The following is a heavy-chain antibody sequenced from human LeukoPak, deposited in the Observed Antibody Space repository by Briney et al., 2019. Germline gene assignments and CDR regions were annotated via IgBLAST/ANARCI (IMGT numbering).Heavy chain of an antibody. D-gene: IGHD3-22*01. CDR3: ARAVDYYDSSGYYSYFDY. CDR1: GYTFTSYY. V-gene: IGHV1-46*01. Sequence: GASVKVSCKASGYTFTSYYMHWVRQAPGQGLEWMGIINPSGGSTSYAQKFQGRVTITADKSTSTAYMELSSLRSEDTAVYYCARAVDYYDSSGYYSYFDYWGQGTLVTVSS. CDR2: INPSGGST. J-gene: IGHJ4*02.